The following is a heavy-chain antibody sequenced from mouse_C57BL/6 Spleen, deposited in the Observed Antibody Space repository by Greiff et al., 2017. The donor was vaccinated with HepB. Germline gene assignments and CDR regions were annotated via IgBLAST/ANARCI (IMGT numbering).Heavy chain of an antibody. D-gene: IGHD2-1*01. V-gene: IGHV1-18*01. J-gene: IGHJ4*01. CDR1: GYTFTDYN. CDR2: INPNNGGT. CDR3: ARGGNYVRDYAMDY. Sequence: EVKLQESGPELVKPGASVKIPCKASGYTFTDYNMDWVKQSHGKSLEWIGDINPNNGGTIYNQKFKGKATLTVDKSSSTAYMELRSLTSEDTAVYYCARGGNYVRDYAMDYWGQGTSVTVSS.